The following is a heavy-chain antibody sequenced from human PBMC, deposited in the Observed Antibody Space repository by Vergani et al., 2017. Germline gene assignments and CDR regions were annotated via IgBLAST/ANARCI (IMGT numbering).Heavy chain of an antibody. CDR2: IYYSGST. D-gene: IGHD3-3*01. CDR1: GGSISSYY. V-gene: IGHV4-59*01. J-gene: IGHJ5*02. Sequence: QVQLQESGPGLVKPSETLSLTCTVPGGSISSYYWSWIRQPPGKGLEWIGYIYYSGSTNYNPSLKSRVTISVDTSKNQFSLKLSSVTAADTAVYYCARVVSFGVVRVGWFDPWGQGTLVTVSS. CDR3: ARVVSFGVVRVGWFDP.